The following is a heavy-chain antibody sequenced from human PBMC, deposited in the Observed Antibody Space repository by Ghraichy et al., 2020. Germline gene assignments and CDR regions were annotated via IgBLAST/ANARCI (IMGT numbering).Heavy chain of an antibody. D-gene: IGHD6-13*01. CDR1: GFTFNSYS. CDR2: INYSSDYT. CDR3: ARGGAAVRWYFDL. V-gene: IGHV3-21*04. Sequence: LSLTCAASGFTFNSYSMHWVRQAPGKGLEWVSSINYSSDYTYYADSVKGRFTVSRDNAENSVYLQMKSLRADDTAVYYCARGGAAVRWYFDLWGRGTLVTVSS. J-gene: IGHJ2*01.